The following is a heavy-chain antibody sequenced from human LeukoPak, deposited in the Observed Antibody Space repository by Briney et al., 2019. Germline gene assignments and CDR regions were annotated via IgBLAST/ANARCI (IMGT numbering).Heavy chain of an antibody. CDR3: AREEFSYVGYYAFDI. D-gene: IGHD1-1*01. CDR1: GFTFSGYA. CDR2: ISYDGSNK. V-gene: IGHV3-30-3*01. Sequence: GGSLRLSCAASGFTFSGYAMHWVRQAPGKGLEWVAVISYDGSNKYYADSVKGRFTISRDNSKNTLYLQMNSLRAEDTAVYYCAREEFSYVGYYAFDIWGQGTMVTVSS. J-gene: IGHJ3*02.